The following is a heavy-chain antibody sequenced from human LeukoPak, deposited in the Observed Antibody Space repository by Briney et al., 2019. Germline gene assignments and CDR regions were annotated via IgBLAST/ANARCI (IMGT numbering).Heavy chain of an antibody. D-gene: IGHD6-19*01. J-gene: IGHJ6*02. CDR1: GGSISSNTYF. V-gene: IGHV4-39*01. Sequence: SETLSLTCNVSGGSISSNTYFWGWIRRPPGKGLEWIGSIRYSGSTYYSSSLKSRVTLSVDTSKNQFSLKMSSVTAADTAVFYCARLFSRGWEYHFGLDVWGQGTTVTVS. CDR3: ARLFSRGWEYHFGLDV. CDR2: IRYSGST.